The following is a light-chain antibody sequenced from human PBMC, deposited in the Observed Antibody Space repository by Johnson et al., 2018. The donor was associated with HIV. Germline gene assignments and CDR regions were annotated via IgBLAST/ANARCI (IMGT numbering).Light chain of an antibody. CDR3: GTWDSSLSGAV. J-gene: IGLJ1*01. V-gene: IGLV1-51*02. CDR2: ENN. CDR1: SSNIGNNY. Sequence: QSVLTQPPSVSAAPGQKVTISCSGSSSNIGNNYVSWYQQLPGTAPKLLIYENNKRPSGIPDRFSGSKSGTSATLGITGLQTGDEADDYCGTWDSSLSGAVFGTGTKVAVL.